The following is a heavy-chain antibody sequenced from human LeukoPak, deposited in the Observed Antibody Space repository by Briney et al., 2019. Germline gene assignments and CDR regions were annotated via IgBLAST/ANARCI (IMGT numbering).Heavy chain of an antibody. CDR3: ARDRYYDSSGSRPFDY. D-gene: IGHD3-22*01. CDR2: ISSSSSTI. V-gene: IGHV3-48*01. J-gene: IGHJ4*02. CDR1: GFTFSSYA. Sequence: GGSLRLSCAASGFTFSSYAMHWVRQAPGKGLEWVSYISSSSSTIYYADSVKGRFTISRDNAKNSLYLQMNSLRAEDTAVYYCARDRYYDSSGSRPFDYWGQGTLVTVSS.